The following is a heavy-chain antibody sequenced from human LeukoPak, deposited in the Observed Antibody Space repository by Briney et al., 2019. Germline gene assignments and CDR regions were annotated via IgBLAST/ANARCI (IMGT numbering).Heavy chain of an antibody. D-gene: IGHD2-21*01. V-gene: IGHV1-69*13. J-gene: IGHJ4*02. CDR3: AAVIRGTGYFDS. Sequence: ASVKVSCKASGYTFTSYAMNWVRQAPGQGLEWMGDVIPILDTTHYAQKFQGRITITADESTSTCYMEMSSLRSEDTAVYFCAAVIRGTGYFDSWGQGTLVTVSS. CDR1: GYTFTSYA. CDR2: VIPILDTT.